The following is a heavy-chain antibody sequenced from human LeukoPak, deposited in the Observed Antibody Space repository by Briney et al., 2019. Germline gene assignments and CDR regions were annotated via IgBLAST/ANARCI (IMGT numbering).Heavy chain of an antibody. J-gene: IGHJ4*02. CDR1: GYSISSGYF. D-gene: IGHD3-22*01. Sequence: SETLSLTCTVSGYSISSGYFWGWIRQPPGKGLEWIGNIYHSGSTYYNPSLKSRVTISVDTSKNQFSLKLSSVTAADTAVYYCARLHSGYYDYWGQGTLVTVSS. CDR2: IYHSGST. CDR3: ARLHSGYYDY. V-gene: IGHV4-38-2*02.